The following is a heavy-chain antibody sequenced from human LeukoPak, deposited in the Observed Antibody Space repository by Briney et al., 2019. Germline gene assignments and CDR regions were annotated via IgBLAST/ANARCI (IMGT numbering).Heavy chain of an antibody. CDR2: IYSGGST. CDR1: GFTNY. Sequence: PGGSLRLSCAASGFTNYMNWVRQAPGKGLEWVSVIYSGGSTYYADSVKGRFTISRDISKNTLYLQMNSLRAEDTAVYYCARGPYDSSTYYSRHFDYWGQGTLVTVSS. CDR3: ARGPYDSSTYYSRHFDY. D-gene: IGHD3-22*01. J-gene: IGHJ4*02. V-gene: IGHV3-66*01.